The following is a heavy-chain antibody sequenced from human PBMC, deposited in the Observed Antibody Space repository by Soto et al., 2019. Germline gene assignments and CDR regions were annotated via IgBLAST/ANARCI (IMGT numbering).Heavy chain of an antibody. CDR3: ASDREHGGRGAFSI. J-gene: IGHJ3*02. D-gene: IGHD3-10*01. Sequence: QVQLVESGGGVVQPGRSLRLSCAASGFTFSSYGMHWVRQAPGKGLEWVALISNDGSNKYYADSVKGRFTISRDNYKNTLYLQMNIQRTEDTAVYDCASDREHGGRGAFSIWGQGTMVTVSS. CDR1: GFTFSSYG. V-gene: IGHV3-30*03. CDR2: ISNDGSNK.